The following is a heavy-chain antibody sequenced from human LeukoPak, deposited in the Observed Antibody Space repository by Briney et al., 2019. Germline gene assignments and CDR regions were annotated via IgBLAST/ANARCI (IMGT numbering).Heavy chain of an antibody. D-gene: IGHD3-3*01. J-gene: IGHJ4*02. CDR2: IYSSGST. Sequence: SGTLSLTCAVSGGSISSSNWWSWVRQPPGKGLEWIGSIYSSGSTSYNPSFKSRVTISIDTSRSQFSLKLSSVTVADTAVYYCVGLEWLLEGRGYWGQGTLVTVPS. CDR3: VGLEWLLEGRGY. V-gene: IGHV4-4*02. CDR1: GGSISSSNW.